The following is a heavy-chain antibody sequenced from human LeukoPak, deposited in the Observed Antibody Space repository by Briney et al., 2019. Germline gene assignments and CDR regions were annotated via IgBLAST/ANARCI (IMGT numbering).Heavy chain of an antibody. J-gene: IGHJ4*02. CDR2: IYYSGST. CDR1: GGSISSYY. Sequence: SETLSLTCTVSGGSISSYYWSWIRQPPGKGLEWVGYIYYSGSTNYNPSLKSRVTISVDTSKNQFSLKLSSVTAADTAVYYCARGHSGWYYFDYWGQGTLVTVSS. D-gene: IGHD6-19*01. CDR3: ARGHSGWYYFDY. V-gene: IGHV4-59*01.